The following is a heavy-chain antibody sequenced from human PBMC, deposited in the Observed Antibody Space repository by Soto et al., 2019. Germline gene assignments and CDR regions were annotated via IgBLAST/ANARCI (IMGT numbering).Heavy chain of an antibody. J-gene: IGHJ6*02. D-gene: IGHD4-17*01. CDR2: IYYTGSA. CDR1: DYSIIDYY. Sequence: SATXSLTCSLFDYSIIDYYFNLIRHTPGKGLEFIGDIYYTGSATYNPSFKSRATISVEKSKNQFYLRLKSVTAAETAVYFCERDAHGDYRSYYYGMEVWGQGTTVTVSS. CDR3: ERDAHGDYRSYYYGMEV. V-gene: IGHV4-59*01.